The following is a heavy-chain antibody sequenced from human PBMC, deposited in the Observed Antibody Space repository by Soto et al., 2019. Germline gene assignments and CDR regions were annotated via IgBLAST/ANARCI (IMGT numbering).Heavy chain of an antibody. Sequence: LSLTCTVSGGSISSDANFWSWIRQLPGRGLEWIGYISYTGRIYYTPSLNSRLTISLDTSKNLFSLRLSAVTAADTAVYFCARGSFSSSSSWFDPWGQGTLVTVSS. CDR1: GGSISSDANF. CDR2: ISYTGRI. J-gene: IGHJ5*02. D-gene: IGHD6-6*01. V-gene: IGHV4-31*03. CDR3: ARGSFSSSSSWFDP.